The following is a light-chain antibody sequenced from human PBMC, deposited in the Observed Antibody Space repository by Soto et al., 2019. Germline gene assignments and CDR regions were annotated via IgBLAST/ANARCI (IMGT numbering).Light chain of an antibody. Sequence: EIGMTQSPATVSVSPGERATLSVMASQSVSSSLAWYQQKPGQAPRLLIYDVSSRATGVPSRFSGTGSETDFTLTISGLQSEDSAIYFCQQYNNWPFSFGPGTRLEIK. V-gene: IGKV3-15*01. CDR2: DVS. CDR3: QQYNNWPFS. J-gene: IGKJ5*01. CDR1: QSVSSS.